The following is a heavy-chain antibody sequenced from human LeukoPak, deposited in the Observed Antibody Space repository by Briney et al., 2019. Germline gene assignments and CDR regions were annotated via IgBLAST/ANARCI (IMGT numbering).Heavy chain of an antibody. V-gene: IGHV5-51*01. Sequence: GESLKISCQGSGYSFTSYWIGWVRQMPGKGLEWMGNIYPGDSNTIYSPSFQGQVTISADKSISTAYLQWSSLKASDTAMYYCVLSMVRGASPHWFDPWGQGTLVTVSS. CDR3: VLSMVRGASPHWFDP. CDR1: GYSFTSYW. D-gene: IGHD3-10*01. J-gene: IGHJ5*02. CDR2: IYPGDSNT.